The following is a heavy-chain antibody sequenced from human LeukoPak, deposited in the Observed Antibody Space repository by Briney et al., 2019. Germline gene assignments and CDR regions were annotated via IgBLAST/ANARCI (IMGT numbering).Heavy chain of an antibody. CDR1: GYTLTGYY. CDR3: ARRRYYDSSGYFGY. J-gene: IGHJ4*02. V-gene: IGHV1-2*02. D-gene: IGHD3-22*01. Sequence: GASVKVSSKASGYTLTGYYMHWVRQAPGQGLEWMGWINPNSGGTNYAQKFQGRVTMTRDTSISTAYLQWSSLKASDTAMYYCARRRYYDSSGYFGYWGQGTLVTVSS. CDR2: INPNSGGT.